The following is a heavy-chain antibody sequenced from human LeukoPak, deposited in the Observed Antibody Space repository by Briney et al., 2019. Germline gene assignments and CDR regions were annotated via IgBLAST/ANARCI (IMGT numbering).Heavy chain of an antibody. J-gene: IGHJ4*02. CDR1: GYTFTGYY. Sequence: ASVKVSCKASGYTFTGYYMHWVRQAPGQGLEWMGWINPNRGGTNYAQKFQGRVTMTRDTSISTAYMELSRLRSDDTAVYYCARRVDTAMGYYFDYWGQGTLVTVSS. V-gene: IGHV1-2*02. CDR3: ARRVDTAMGYYFDY. CDR2: INPNRGGT. D-gene: IGHD5-18*01.